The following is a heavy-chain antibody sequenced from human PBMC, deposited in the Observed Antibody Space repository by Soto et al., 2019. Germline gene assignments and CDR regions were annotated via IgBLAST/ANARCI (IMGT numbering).Heavy chain of an antibody. D-gene: IGHD5-12*01. CDR3: ARDTGYSGYDKRYYYYGMDV. CDR2: INPNSGGT. Sequence: GASVKVSCKASGYTFTGYYMHWVRQAPGQGLERMGWINPNSGGTNYAQKFQGRVTMTRDTSISTAYMELSRLRSDDTAVYYCARDTGYSGYDKRYYYYGMDVWGQGTTVTVSS. J-gene: IGHJ6*02. CDR1: GYTFTGYY. V-gene: IGHV1-2*02.